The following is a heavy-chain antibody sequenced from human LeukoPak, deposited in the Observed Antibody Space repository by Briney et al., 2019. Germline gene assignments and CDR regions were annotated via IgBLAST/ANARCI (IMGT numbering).Heavy chain of an antibody. V-gene: IGHV1-8*01. CDR3: ARGRYSYGHRPWFDP. J-gene: IGHJ5*02. CDR2: MNPNSGNT. CDR1: GYTFTSYD. D-gene: IGHD5-18*01. Sequence: GASVKVSCKASGYTFTSYDINWVRQATGQGLEWMGWMNPNSGNTGYAQKFQGRVTMTRNTSISTAYMELSSLRSEDTAVYYCARGRYSYGHRPWFDPWGQGTLVTVSS.